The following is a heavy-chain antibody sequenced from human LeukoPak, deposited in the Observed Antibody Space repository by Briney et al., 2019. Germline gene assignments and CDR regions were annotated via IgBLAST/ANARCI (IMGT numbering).Heavy chain of an antibody. Sequence: SETLSLTCTVSGGSISSGGYYWSWIRQHPGKGLEWIGYIYYSGSTYYNPSLKSRVTISVDTSKNQFSLKLSSVTAADTAVYYCARKRRYCSSTSCEAPFDYRGQGTLVTVSS. J-gene: IGHJ4*02. CDR3: ARKRRYCSSTSCEAPFDY. V-gene: IGHV4-31*03. CDR1: GGSISSGGYY. D-gene: IGHD2-2*01. CDR2: IYYSGST.